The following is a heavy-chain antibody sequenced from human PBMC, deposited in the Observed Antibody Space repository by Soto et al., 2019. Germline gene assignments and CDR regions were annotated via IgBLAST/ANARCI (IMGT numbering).Heavy chain of an antibody. Sequence: SETLSLTCTVSGGSISAYYWSWIRQPPGKGLEWIGRIYYTGSTNYNSSLGSRVTISVDTSRNQFSLSLNSVTAADTAVYYCARHATRSYDYWGQGTLVTVSS. CDR2: IYYTGST. CDR3: ARHATRSYDY. V-gene: IGHV4-59*08. CDR1: GGSISAYY. J-gene: IGHJ4*02.